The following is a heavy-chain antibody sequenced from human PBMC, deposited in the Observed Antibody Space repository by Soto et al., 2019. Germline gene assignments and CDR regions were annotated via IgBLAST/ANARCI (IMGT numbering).Heavy chain of an antibody. J-gene: IGHJ4*02. D-gene: IGHD2-2*01. Sequence: ASVKVSCKASGYTFTGYYMHWVRQAPGQGLEWMGWINPNSSGTNYAQKFQGRVTMTRDTSISTAYMELSRLRSDDTAVYYCARVPARNKYYFDYWGQGTLVTVSS. V-gene: IGHV1-2*02. CDR1: GYTFTGYY. CDR2: INPNSSGT. CDR3: ARVPARNKYYFDY.